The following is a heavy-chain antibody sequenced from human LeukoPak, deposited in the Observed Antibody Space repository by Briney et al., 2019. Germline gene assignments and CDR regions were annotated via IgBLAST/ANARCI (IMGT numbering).Heavy chain of an antibody. D-gene: IGHD3-10*01. CDR3: ARSYYYGSGSYGLDY. V-gene: IGHV4-59*01. CDR2: IYYSGST. CDR1: GGSISSYY. J-gene: IGHJ4*02. Sequence: PSETLSLTCTVSGGSISSYYWSWIRQPPGKGLEWIGYIYYSGSTNYNPSLKSRVTISADTSKNQFSLKLSSVTAADTAVYYCARSYYYGSGSYGLDYWGQGTLVTVSS.